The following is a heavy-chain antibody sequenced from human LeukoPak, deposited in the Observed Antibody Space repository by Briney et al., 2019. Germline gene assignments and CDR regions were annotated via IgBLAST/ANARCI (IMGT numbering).Heavy chain of an antibody. CDR2: INHSGST. D-gene: IGHD1-1*01. CDR3: ARGTRAYYYYYYGMDV. CDR1: GGSFSGYY. J-gene: IGHJ6*02. V-gene: IGHV4-34*01. Sequence: SETLSLTCAVYGGSFSGYYWSWIRQPPGKGLEWIGEINHSGSTNYNPSLKSRVTISVDTSKNQFSLKLSSVTAADTAVYYCARGTRAYYYYYYGMDVWGQGTTVTVSS.